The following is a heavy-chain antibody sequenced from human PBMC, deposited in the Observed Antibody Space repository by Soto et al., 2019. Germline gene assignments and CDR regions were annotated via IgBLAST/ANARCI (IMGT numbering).Heavy chain of an antibody. D-gene: IGHD6-13*01. V-gene: IGHV4-31*03. CDR2: IYYSGST. J-gene: IGHJ4*02. CDR3: ARETPEGSLDLYFDY. Sequence: SETLPLPCTVSGGYISSGGYYWSCIRQHPGKGLEWIGYIYYSGSTYYNPSLKSRVTISVDTSKNQFSLKLSSVTAADTAVYYCARETPEGSLDLYFDYWGQGTLVTVSS. CDR1: GGYISSGGYY.